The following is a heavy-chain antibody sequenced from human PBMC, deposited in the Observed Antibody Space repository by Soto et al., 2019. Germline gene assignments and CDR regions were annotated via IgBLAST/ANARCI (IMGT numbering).Heavy chain of an antibody. Sequence: SETLSLTCTFSGGSIISYYWSWIRQPPGKGLEWIGSTNYNPSLKSRVTISVDTSKNQFSLKLSSVTAADTAVYYCVRRYGSAFDFWGQGTMVTVSS. CDR1: GGSIISYY. V-gene: IGHV4-59*01. CDR2: T. J-gene: IGHJ3*01. D-gene: IGHD3-10*01. CDR3: VRRYGSAFDF.